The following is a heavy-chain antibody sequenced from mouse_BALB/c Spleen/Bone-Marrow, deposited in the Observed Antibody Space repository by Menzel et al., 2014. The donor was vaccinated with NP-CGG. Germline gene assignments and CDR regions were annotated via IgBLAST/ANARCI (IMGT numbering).Heavy chain of an antibody. J-gene: IGHJ3*01. D-gene: IGHD2-10*01. V-gene: IGHV5-6*01. Sequence: EVHLVESGGDLVKPGGSLKLSCAAFGFTFSSYGMSWVRQTPDKRLEWVATISSGGSYTYYPDSVKGRFTISRDNAKNTLYLQMSSLKSEDTAMYYCARGGGAYYGNYWFAYWGQGTLVTVSA. CDR2: ISSGGSYT. CDR1: GFTFSSYG. CDR3: ARGGGAYYGNYWFAY.